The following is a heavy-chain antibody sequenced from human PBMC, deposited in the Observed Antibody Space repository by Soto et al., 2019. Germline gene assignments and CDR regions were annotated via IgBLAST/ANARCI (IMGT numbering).Heavy chain of an antibody. CDR3: AKESLKTPVTGPVDC. D-gene: IGHD6-19*01. CDR2: ISGSGGST. CDR1: GFTFSSFA. J-gene: IGHJ4*02. V-gene: IGHV3-23*01. Sequence: EMQLLESGGGLVQPGGSLRLSCAASGFTFSSFAMSWVRQAPGKGLDWVSAISGSGGSTYSADSVKGRFTISRDNSKNTLYLQMSSLRAEDTAVYYCAKESLKTPVTGPVDCWGQGTVVTVSS.